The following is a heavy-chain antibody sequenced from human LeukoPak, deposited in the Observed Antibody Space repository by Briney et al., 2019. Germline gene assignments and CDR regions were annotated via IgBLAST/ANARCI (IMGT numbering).Heavy chain of an antibody. CDR2: INPNSGGT. D-gene: IGHD3-9*01. V-gene: IGHV1-2*02. CDR3: ATTSSDVLRYFDWLRHDYNWFDP. J-gene: IGHJ5*02. Sequence: ASVKVSCKASGYTFTGYYMHWVRQAPGQGLEWMGWINPNSGGTNYAQKFQGRVTMTRDTSISTAYMELSRLRSDDTAVYYCATTSSDVLRYFDWLRHDYNWFDPWGQGTLVTVSS. CDR1: GYTFTGYY.